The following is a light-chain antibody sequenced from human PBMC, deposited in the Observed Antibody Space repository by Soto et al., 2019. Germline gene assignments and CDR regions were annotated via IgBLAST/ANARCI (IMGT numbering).Light chain of an antibody. CDR1: QSVSSSF. Sequence: EIVLTQSPGTLSLSPGERATLSCRASQSVSSSFLAWYQQKPGQAPRLLIYGASSRDTGIPDRFSGSGSGTDFTVAISRLEPEDFAVYYCQQYGRSSWTFGQGTKLEIK. CDR3: QQYGRSSWT. J-gene: IGKJ1*01. CDR2: GAS. V-gene: IGKV3-20*01.